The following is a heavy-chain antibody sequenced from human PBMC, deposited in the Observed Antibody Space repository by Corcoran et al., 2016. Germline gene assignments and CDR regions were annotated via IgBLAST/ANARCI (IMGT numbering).Heavy chain of an antibody. V-gene: IGHV3-30*18. CDR3: AKDFYGSGGGCVVEAGGIDY. J-gene: IGHJ4*02. CDR2: ISYDGSNK. D-gene: IGHD2-15*01. CDR1: GFTFSSYG. Sequence: QVQLVESGGGVVQPGRSLRLSCAASGFTFSSYGMHWVRQAPGKGLEWVAVISYDGSNKYYADSVKGRFTISRDNSKNTLYLQMNSLRAEETAGYYCAKDFYGSGGGCVVEAGGIDYWGQGTLVTVSS.